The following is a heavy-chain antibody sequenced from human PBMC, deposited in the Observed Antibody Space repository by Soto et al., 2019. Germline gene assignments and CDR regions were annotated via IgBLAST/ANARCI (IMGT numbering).Heavy chain of an antibody. CDR3: ARDHNFGFILYAMDV. V-gene: IGHV1-46*01. D-gene: IGHD2-15*01. J-gene: IGHJ6*02. CDR1: GYTFTSYS. Sequence: AAVKVSCKASGYTFTSYSMHWVRQAPGQGLEWMGIINPSSGRTSYAQNFQGRVTMTSDTSTSIVYMEMSSLKSEDTAVYYCARDHNFGFILYAMDVWGQGTTVTVSS. CDR2: INPSSGRT.